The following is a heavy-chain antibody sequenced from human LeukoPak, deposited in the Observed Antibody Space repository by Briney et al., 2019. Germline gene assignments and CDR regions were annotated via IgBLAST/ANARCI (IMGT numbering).Heavy chain of an antibody. CDR3: ARGQFQRDY. Sequence: SETLSLTCTVSGDSFSSYYWGWMRQPPGKGLEWIGYIDYGGSTTYNSSLRSRDTMSVDTSKNKFSLNLNSVTAADTAMYYCARGQFQRDYWGQGTLVIVSS. CDR1: GDSFSSYY. J-gene: IGHJ4*02. D-gene: IGHD5-24*01. V-gene: IGHV4-59*01. CDR2: IDYGGST.